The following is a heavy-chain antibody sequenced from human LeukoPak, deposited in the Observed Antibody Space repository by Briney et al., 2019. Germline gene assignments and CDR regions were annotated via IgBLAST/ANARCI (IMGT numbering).Heavy chain of an antibody. CDR2: IYTSGST. D-gene: IGHD3-22*01. V-gene: IGHV4-4*07. Sequence: SETLSLTCTVSGGSISSYYWSWIRQPAGKGLGWIGRIYTSGSTNHNPSLKSRVTMSVDTSKNQFSLKLSSVTAADTAVYYCARGSGYQPFDYWGQGTLVTVSS. J-gene: IGHJ4*02. CDR1: GGSISSYY. CDR3: ARGSGYQPFDY.